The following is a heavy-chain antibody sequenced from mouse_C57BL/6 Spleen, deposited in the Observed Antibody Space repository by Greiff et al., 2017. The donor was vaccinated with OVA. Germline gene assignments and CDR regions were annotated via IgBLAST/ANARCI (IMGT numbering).Heavy chain of an antibody. CDR2: IDPGDGDT. CDR3: ARHYDREGFDY. Sequence: VMLVESGPELVKPGASVKISCKASGYAFSSSWMNWVKQRPGKGLEWIGRIDPGDGDTNYNGKFKGKATLTADKSSSTAYMQLSSLTSEDSAVYFCARHYDREGFDYWGQGTTLTVSS. V-gene: IGHV1-82*01. CDR1: GYAFSSSW. D-gene: IGHD2-4*01. J-gene: IGHJ2*01.